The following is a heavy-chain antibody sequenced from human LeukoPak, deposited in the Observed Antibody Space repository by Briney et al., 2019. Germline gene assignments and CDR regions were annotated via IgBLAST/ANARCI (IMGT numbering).Heavy chain of an antibody. CDR3: ARDSTSWDYFDY. J-gene: IGHJ4*02. CDR1: GFPFISYG. Sequence: GGSLRLSCAASGFPFISYGMHWVRQAPGKGLEWVAFIRYDGTNKYYADSVKGRFTIPRDNTLYLQMNSLRVEDTAVYYCARDSTSWDYFDYWGQGTLVTVSS. V-gene: IGHV3-30*02. CDR2: IRYDGTNK. D-gene: IGHD2-2*01.